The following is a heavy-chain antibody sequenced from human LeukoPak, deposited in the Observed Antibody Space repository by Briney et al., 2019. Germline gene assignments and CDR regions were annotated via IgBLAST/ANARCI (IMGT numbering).Heavy chain of an antibody. CDR1: GFTFSSNA. V-gene: IGHV3-53*01. J-gene: IGHJ3*01. Sequence: GGSLRLSCAASGFTFSSNAMSWVRQAPGKGLEWVSVIYSGGSTYYADSVKGRFTISRDNSKDTLYLQMNTLRAEDTAVYYCARALSQRSAFDLWGQGTMVTVSS. CDR2: IYSGGST. CDR3: ARALSQRSAFDL. D-gene: IGHD3-10*01.